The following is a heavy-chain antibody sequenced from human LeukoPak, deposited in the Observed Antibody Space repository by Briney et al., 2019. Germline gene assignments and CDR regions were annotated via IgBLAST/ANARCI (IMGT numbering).Heavy chain of an antibody. V-gene: IGHV3-23*01. Sequence: GGSLRLSCATSKFNFISYGLTWVRQAPGKGLEWVSSISGSGTDTQYAASVQGRFTISRDNSKNTLYLQMNSLRAEDTAVYYCAKDSNGDYIGTFDIWGHGTMVTVSS. CDR1: KFNFISYG. CDR3: AKDSNGDYIGTFDI. D-gene: IGHD4-17*01. J-gene: IGHJ3*02. CDR2: ISGSGTDT.